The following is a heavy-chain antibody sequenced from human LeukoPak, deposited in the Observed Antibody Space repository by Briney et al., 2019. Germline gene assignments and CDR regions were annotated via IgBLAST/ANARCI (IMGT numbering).Heavy chain of an antibody. J-gene: IGHJ4*02. Sequence: ASVKVSCKASGYTFTSYGISWVRQAPGQGLEWMGWISAYNGNTNYAQKLQGRVTMTTDTSTSTAYMELRSLRSDDTAVYYCARGTRIAAAGKEDPFDYWGQGTLVTVSS. CDR2: ISAYNGNT. CDR1: GYTFTSYG. D-gene: IGHD6-13*01. CDR3: ARGTRIAAAGKEDPFDY. V-gene: IGHV1-18*01.